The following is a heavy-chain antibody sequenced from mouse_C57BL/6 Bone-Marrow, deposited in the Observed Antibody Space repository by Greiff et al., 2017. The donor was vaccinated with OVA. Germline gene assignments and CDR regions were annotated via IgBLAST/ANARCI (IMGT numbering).Heavy chain of an antibody. CDR1: GFTFSDYG. V-gene: IGHV5-17*01. D-gene: IGHD2-4*01. CDR2: ISSGSSTI. Sequence: DVHLVESGGGLVKPGGSLKLSCAASGFTFSDYGMHWVRQAPEKGLEWVAYISSGSSTIYYADTVKGRFTISRDNAKNTLFLQMTSLRSEDTAMYYCAREGLRLTYWYFDVWGTGTTVTVSS. J-gene: IGHJ1*03. CDR3: AREGLRLTYWYFDV.